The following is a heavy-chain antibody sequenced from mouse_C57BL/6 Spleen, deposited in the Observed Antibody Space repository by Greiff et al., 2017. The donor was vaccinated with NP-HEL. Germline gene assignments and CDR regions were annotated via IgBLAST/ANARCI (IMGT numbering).Heavy chain of an antibody. D-gene: IGHD2-10*02. V-gene: IGHV10-3*01. CDR2: IRSKSSNYAT. CDR3: VRYGSAMDY. CDR1: GFTFNTYA. J-gene: IGHJ4*01. Sequence: EVKVVESGGGLVQPKGSLKLSCAASGFTFNTYAMHWVRQAPGKGLEWVAHIRSKSSNYATYYADSVKDRFTISRDDSQSMLYLQMNNLKTEDTAMYYCVRYGSAMDYWGQGTSVTVSS.